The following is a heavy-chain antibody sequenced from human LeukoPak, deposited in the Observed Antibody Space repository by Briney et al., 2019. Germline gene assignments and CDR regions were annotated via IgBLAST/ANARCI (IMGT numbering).Heavy chain of an antibody. CDR1: GFTFSSYA. D-gene: IGHD7-27*01. Sequence: PGGSLRLSCAASGFTFSSYAMHWVRQAPGKGLEWAAVISYDGSNKYYADSVKGRFTISRDNSKNTLYLQMNSLRAEDTAVYYCARAPGGDDAFDIWGQGTMVTVSS. CDR2: ISYDGSNK. V-gene: IGHV3-30*04. J-gene: IGHJ3*02. CDR3: ARAPGGDDAFDI.